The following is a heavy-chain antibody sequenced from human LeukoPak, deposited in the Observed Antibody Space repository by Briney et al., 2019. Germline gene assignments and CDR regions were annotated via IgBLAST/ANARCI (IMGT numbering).Heavy chain of an antibody. CDR1: GGSIRSSYYY. V-gene: IGHV4-39*07. J-gene: IGHJ5*02. CDR2: IYDSGST. Sequence: PSETLSLTCTVSGGSIRSSYYYWGWIRQPPGKGLEWIGSIYDSGSTYYNPSLKSRVTISVDTSKNQFSLKLSSVTAADTAVYYCAREAGYGSGSNYNWFDPWGQGTLVTVSS. D-gene: IGHD3-10*01. CDR3: AREAGYGSGSNYNWFDP.